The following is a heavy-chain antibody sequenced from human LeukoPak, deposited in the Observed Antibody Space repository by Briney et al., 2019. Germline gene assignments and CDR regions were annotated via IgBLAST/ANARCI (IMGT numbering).Heavy chain of an antibody. CDR3: ARKDRAVAGDFDY. CDR2: VIPIFGTA. V-gene: IGHV1-69*13. J-gene: IGHJ4*02. CDR1: GGTFSSYA. Sequence: SVKVSCKASGGTFSSYAISWVRQAPGQGLEWMGGVIPIFGTANYAQKFQGRVTITADESTSTAYMELSSLRSEDTAVYYCARKDRAVAGDFDYWGQGTLVTVSP. D-gene: IGHD6-19*01.